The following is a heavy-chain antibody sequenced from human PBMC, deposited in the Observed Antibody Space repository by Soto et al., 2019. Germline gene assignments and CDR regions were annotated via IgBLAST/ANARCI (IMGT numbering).Heavy chain of an antibody. CDR3: ARGFRGGDADWFDP. J-gene: IGHJ5*02. CDR2: LNSGGST. V-gene: IGHV3-66*01. CDR1: GFTVRSNY. D-gene: IGHD2-21*02. Sequence: GGSLRLSCAASGFTVRSNYMTWVRQAPGKGLEWVSLLNSGGSTNYADSVKGRFTISRDISKNTVYLQMNSLRSEDTAVYYCARGFRGGDADWFDPWGQGTLVTVSS.